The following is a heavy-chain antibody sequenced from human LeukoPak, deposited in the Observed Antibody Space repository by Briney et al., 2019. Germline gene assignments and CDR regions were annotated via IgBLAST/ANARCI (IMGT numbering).Heavy chain of an antibody. CDR1: GGSFSGYY. CDR2: INHSGGT. D-gene: IGHD2-15*01. Sequence: SETLSLTCAVYGGSFSGYYWSWIRQPPGKGLEWIGEINHSGGTNYNPSLKSRVTISVDTSKNQFSLKLSSVTAADTAVYYCAALGYCSGGSCSLNYPFDYWGQGTLVTVSS. J-gene: IGHJ4*02. V-gene: IGHV4-34*01. CDR3: AALGYCSGGSCSLNYPFDY.